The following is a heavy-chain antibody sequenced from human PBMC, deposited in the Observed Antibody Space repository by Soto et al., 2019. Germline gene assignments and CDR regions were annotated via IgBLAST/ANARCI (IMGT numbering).Heavy chain of an antibody. Sequence: GESLKISCAASGFTFSSYVMPWVRQAPGKGLEWVSAISGSGDNTYYADSVKGRLAISRDNSKNTLYLQMNSLRAEDTAVYYCAKVVVTATLSPTRAEYFQEWGQGTLVTVSS. CDR2: ISGSGDNT. J-gene: IGHJ1*01. CDR1: GFTFSSYV. V-gene: IGHV3-23*01. CDR3: AKVVVTATLSPTRAEYFQE. D-gene: IGHD2-21*02.